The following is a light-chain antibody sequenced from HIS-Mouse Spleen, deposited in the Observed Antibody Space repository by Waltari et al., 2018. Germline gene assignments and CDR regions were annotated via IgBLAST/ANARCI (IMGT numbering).Light chain of an antibody. CDR2: EDN. J-gene: IGLJ3*02. CDR3: QSYDSSNLV. V-gene: IGLV6-57*04. CDR1: SGSIASTY. Sequence: NFMLTQPHSVSESPGKTVTIYCTRSSGSIASTYVPRYQQRPCSAPTTVIYEDNQRPPGVPDRFSGSIDSSSNSASLTISGLKTEDEADYYCQSYDSSNLVFGGGTKLTVL.